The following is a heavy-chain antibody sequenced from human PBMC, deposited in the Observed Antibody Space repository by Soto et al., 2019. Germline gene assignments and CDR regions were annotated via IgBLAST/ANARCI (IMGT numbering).Heavy chain of an antibody. V-gene: IGHV4-59*01. Sequence: LSLTCTVSDGSISSYYWSWIRQPPGKGLEWIGYIYGTGTTNYSPSLTNRVTISVDMSKNQFSLRLSSVTAADTAVYYCAGFSSGPYLFDLWGQGTPVTVAS. J-gene: IGHJ5*02. CDR2: IYGTGTT. CDR3: AGFSSGPYLFDL. CDR1: DGSISSYY. D-gene: IGHD3-3*01.